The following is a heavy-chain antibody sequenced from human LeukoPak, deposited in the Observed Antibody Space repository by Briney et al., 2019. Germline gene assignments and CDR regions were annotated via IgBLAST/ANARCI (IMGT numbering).Heavy chain of an antibody. D-gene: IGHD3-9*01. CDR1: EFSVGSNY. V-gene: IGHV3-66*01. CDR3: ARGVNWLPGAFDI. J-gene: IGHJ3*02. Sequence: GGSLRLSCAASEFSVGSNYMTWVRQAPGKGLEWVSPIYSGGSTYYADSVKGRFTISRDNSKNTLYLQMNTLRAEDTAVYYCARGVNWLPGAFDIWGQGTMVTVSS. CDR2: IYSGGST.